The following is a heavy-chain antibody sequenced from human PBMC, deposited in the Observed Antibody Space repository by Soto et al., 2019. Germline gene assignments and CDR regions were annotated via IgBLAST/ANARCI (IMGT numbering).Heavy chain of an antibody. CDR2: ISYDGSNT. D-gene: IGHD2-2*01. Sequence: PGGSLRLSCAASGFTFSSYGMHWVRQAPGKGLEWVAIISYDGSNTYYADSVKGRFTISRDNAKNSLYLQMNSLRAEDTAVYYCAREHCSSTSCLNVFDYWGQGTLVTVSS. V-gene: IGHV3-30*03. CDR3: AREHCSSTSCLNVFDY. J-gene: IGHJ4*02. CDR1: GFTFSSYG.